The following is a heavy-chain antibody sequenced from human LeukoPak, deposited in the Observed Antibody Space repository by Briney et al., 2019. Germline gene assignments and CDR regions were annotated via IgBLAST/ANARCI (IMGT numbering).Heavy chain of an antibody. CDR3: AKDWDGYNLGYFDY. CDR2: IRYDGSNK. D-gene: IGHD5-24*01. V-gene: IGHV3-30*02. J-gene: IGHJ4*02. Sequence: GGSLRLSCAASGFTFDDYAMHWVRQAPGKGLEWVAFIRYDGSNKYYADSVKGRFTISRDNSKNTLYLQMNSLGAEDTAVYYCAKDWDGYNLGYFDYWGQGTLVTVSS. CDR1: GFTFDDYA.